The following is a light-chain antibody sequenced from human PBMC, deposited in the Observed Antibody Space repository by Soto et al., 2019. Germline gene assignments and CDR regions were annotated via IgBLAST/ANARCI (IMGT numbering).Light chain of an antibody. CDR1: QSVSSSY. J-gene: IGKJ1*01. Sequence: EIVLTHSPGTLSLSPCERATLSPRASQSVSSSYLAWYQQKPGQAPRLLIYGASSRATGIPDRFSGSGSGTDFTLTISRLEPEDFAVYYCQQYGSSPPTFGQGTKVDIK. V-gene: IGKV3-20*01. CDR3: QQYGSSPPT. CDR2: GAS.